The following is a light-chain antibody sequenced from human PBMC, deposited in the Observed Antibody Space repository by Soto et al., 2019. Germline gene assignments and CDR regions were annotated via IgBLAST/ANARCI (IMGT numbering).Light chain of an antibody. V-gene: IGKV3-20*01. CDR3: QQYGSPPLT. CDR2: GAS. Sequence: EIVLTQSPGTLSLSPGERATLSCRASQNVRSNELAWYQQKAGQAPRLLIYGASSRATAIPDRVSGSGSGTDFTLTISRLEPDDFAVYYCQQYGSPPLTFGGGTKVEFK. J-gene: IGKJ4*01. CDR1: QNVRSNE.